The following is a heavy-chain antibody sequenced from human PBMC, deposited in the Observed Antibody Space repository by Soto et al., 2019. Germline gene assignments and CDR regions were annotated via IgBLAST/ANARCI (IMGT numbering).Heavy chain of an antibody. V-gene: IGHV4-59*08. J-gene: IGHJ4*02. Sequence: SETLSLTCTVSGGSIRSYYWSWIRQPPGKGLEWIGYIYYSGSTNYNPSLKSRVTISVDTSKNQFSLKLSSVTAADTAVYYCAGLGSASIYRDSWGEGILVSVS. D-gene: IGHD1-26*01. CDR3: AGLGSASIYRDS. CDR2: IYYSGST. CDR1: GGSIRSYY.